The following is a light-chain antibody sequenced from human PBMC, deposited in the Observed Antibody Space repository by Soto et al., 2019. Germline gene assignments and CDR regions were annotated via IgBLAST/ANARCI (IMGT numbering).Light chain of an antibody. Sequence: DIVMTQSPDSLAVSLGERATINCKSSRSILSSSNNKNYLAWYQQKPGQPPRLLIYWASTRESGVPDRFSGSGSGTDSTLTISSLQAEDVAVYYCQQYYSSPFTFGPGTKVDIK. CDR1: RSILSSSNNKNY. CDR2: WAS. J-gene: IGKJ3*01. CDR3: QQYYSSPFT. V-gene: IGKV4-1*01.